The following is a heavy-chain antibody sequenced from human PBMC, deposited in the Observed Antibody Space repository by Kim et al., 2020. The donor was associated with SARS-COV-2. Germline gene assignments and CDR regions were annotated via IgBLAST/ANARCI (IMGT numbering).Heavy chain of an antibody. Sequence: KYSRQFQGRANITRDTSASTAYMELSSLRSEDTAVYYCARDHSGWYSFDYWGQGTLVTVSS. J-gene: IGHJ4*02. D-gene: IGHD6-19*01. CDR3: ARDHSGWYSFDY. V-gene: IGHV1-3*01.